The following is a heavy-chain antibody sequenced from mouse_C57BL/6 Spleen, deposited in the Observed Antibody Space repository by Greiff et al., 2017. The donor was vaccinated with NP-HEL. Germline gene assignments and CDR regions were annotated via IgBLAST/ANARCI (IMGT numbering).Heavy chain of an antibody. V-gene: IGHV1-50*01. J-gene: IGHJ2*01. CDR3: ARRDTRGFDY. CDR1: GYTFTSYW. Sequence: QVQLQQPGAELVKPGASVKLSCKASGYTFTSYWMQWVKQRPGQGLEWIGEIDPSDSYTNYNQKFKGKATLTVDTSSSTAYMQLSSLTSEDSAVYYCARRDTRGFDYWGQGTTLTVSS. CDR2: IDPSDSYT.